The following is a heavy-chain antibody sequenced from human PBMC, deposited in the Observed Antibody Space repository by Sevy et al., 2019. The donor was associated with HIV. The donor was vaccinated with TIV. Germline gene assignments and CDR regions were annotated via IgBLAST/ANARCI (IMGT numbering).Heavy chain of an antibody. CDR1: EFMFSTYA. CDR2: ISYDGSSH. Sequence: GVSLRLSCAASEFMFSTYAMHWVRQAPGKGLEWVAVISYDGSSHYYADSVKGRFIISRDNSKNTLFLQMNSLRLEDTAFYYCARDAGYSTDWYPSDYWGQGTLVTVSS. V-gene: IGHV3-30-3*01. J-gene: IGHJ4*02. D-gene: IGHD6-19*01. CDR3: ARDAGYSTDWYPSDY.